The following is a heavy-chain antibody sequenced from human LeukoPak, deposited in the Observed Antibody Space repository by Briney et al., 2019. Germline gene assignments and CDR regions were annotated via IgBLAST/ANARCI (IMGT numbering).Heavy chain of an antibody. Sequence: GGSLRPSCAASGFTFSTYTMNWVRQAPGKGLEWVSYISSSSGTICYADSVKGRFTISRDNAKNSLYLQMNSLGAEDTAVYYCAREGRDSYGLLDYWGQGTLVTVSS. D-gene: IGHD5-18*01. J-gene: IGHJ4*02. V-gene: IGHV3-48*01. CDR3: AREGRDSYGLLDY. CDR2: ISSSSGTI. CDR1: GFTFSTYT.